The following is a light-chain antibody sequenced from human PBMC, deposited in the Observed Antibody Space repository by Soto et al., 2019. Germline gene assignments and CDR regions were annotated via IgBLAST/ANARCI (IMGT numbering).Light chain of an antibody. CDR3: QKYGSSTIT. CDR1: QSVSSSY. CDR2: GAS. Sequence: EIVLTRSPGTLSLSPGERATLSCRASQSVSSSYLAWYQQKPGQAPRLLIYGASSRATGIPDRFSGSGSGTDFTLTISRLEPEDFAVYYCQKYGSSTITFGQGTRLEI. J-gene: IGKJ5*01. V-gene: IGKV3-20*01.